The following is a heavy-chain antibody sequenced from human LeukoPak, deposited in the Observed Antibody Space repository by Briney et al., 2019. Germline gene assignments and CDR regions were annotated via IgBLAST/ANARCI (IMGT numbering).Heavy chain of an antibody. CDR1: GFTFSDYY. CDR2: ISSSGSTI. V-gene: IGHV3-11*01. J-gene: IGHJ5*02. D-gene: IGHD3-3*01. CDR3: ARASDYDFWSGYYGFDP. Sequence: GGSLRLSCAASGFTFSDYYMSWLRQAPGKGLEWVSYISSSGSTIYYADSVKGRFTISRDNAKNSLYLQMNSLRAEDTAVYYCARASDYDFWSGYYGFDPWGQGTLVTVSS.